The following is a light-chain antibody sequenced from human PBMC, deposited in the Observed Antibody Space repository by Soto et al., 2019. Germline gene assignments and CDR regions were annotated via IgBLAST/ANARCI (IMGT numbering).Light chain of an antibody. CDR1: GSDVGGYNY. J-gene: IGLJ1*01. Sequence: QSVLTQPRSMSGSVGQSGTISGTGPGSDVGGYNYVSWYQQHPGKAPKLMIYDVSKRPSGVPDHFSGSKSGNTASLTISGLQAEDEADYYCCSYAGSYTLYVFGTGT. CDR3: CSYAGSYTLYV. V-gene: IGLV2-11*01. CDR2: DVS.